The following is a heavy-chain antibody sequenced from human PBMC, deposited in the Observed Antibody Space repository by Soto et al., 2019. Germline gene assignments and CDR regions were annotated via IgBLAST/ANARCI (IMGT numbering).Heavy chain of an antibody. CDR3: AKGTNGLGSNSVFDY. Sequence: PGGSLRLSCAASGFIFSNYAMSWVRQAPGKGLEWVSAISGSGGSTYYADSVKGRFTISRDNSKNTLTLQMNSLRAGDTAVYYCAKGTNGLGSNSVFDYWGQGTLVTVSS. D-gene: IGHD2-8*01. CDR1: GFIFSNYA. V-gene: IGHV3-23*01. CDR2: ISGSGGST. J-gene: IGHJ4*02.